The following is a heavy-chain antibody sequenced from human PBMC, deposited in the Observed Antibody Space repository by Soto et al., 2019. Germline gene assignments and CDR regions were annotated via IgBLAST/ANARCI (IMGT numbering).Heavy chain of an antibody. D-gene: IGHD3-16*02. CDR3: AREPGLMITFGGVIPYYYMDG. Sequence: QVQLVESGGGVVQPGRSLRLSCAASGFTFSSYGMHWVRQAPGKGLEWVAVIWYDGSNKYYADSVKCRFTISRDKSKNTLYLQMNSLRAEDTAVYYCAREPGLMITFGGVIPYYYMDGWGKGTTVTLCS. CDR2: IWYDGSNK. CDR1: GFTFSSYG. J-gene: IGHJ6*03. V-gene: IGHV3-33*01.